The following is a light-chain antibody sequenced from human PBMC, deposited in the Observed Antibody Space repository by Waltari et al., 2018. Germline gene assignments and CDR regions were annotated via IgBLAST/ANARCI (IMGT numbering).Light chain of an antibody. Sequence: QSVLTQPASVSGSPGQSITISCAGASGDVGGYKYVSWYQQHPGKVPELLIYEVNTRPSGVSSRFSGSKSGDTASLTISRLQADDEADYYCSSYISSATLVVFGGGTKLTVL. CDR2: EVN. V-gene: IGLV2-14*01. J-gene: IGLJ2*01. CDR1: SGDVGGYKY. CDR3: SSYISSATLVV.